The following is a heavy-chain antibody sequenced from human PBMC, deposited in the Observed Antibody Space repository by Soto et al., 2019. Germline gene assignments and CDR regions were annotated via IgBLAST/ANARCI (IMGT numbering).Heavy chain of an antibody. J-gene: IGHJ4*02. CDR3: ARVYSSGSRPFDY. V-gene: IGHV1-3*01. CDR2: INAGNGNT. CDR1: GFNFTSYA. D-gene: IGHD6-19*01. Sequence: TCVKGSWKGFGFNFTSYAMHWARQAPGQRLEWMGWINAGNGNTKYSQKFQGRVTITRDTSASTAYMELSSLRSEDTAVYYCARVYSSGSRPFDYWGQGTLVSVSS.